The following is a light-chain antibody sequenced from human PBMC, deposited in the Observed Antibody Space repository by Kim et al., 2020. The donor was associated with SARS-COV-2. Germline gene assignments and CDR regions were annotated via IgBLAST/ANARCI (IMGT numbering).Light chain of an antibody. Sequence: QSVLTQPPSTSGTPGQGVTISCSGSYSNIGKYTANWYQQLPGTAPKLLIYSNNQRPSGVPDRFSGSTSGTSASLAISGLQSDDEGDYYCAAWDESLTGFVFGAGTQLTVL. CDR2: SNN. CDR3: AAWDESLTGFV. V-gene: IGLV1-44*01. CDR1: YSNIGKYT. J-gene: IGLJ1*01.